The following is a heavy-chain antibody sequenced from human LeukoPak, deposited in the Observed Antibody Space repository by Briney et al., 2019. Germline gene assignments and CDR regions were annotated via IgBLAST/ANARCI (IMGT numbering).Heavy chain of an antibody. CDR1: GFTFSSYA. J-gene: IGHJ4*02. Sequence: RGGSLRLSCAASGFTFSSYAMSWVRQAPGNGLDWVSAFSGSGGGTYYADSVKGRFTISRDNSKNTLYLQMNSLRAEDTAVYYCAKVGVAAAVNFDYWGQGTLVTVSS. CDR2: FSGSGGGT. CDR3: AKVGVAAAVNFDY. D-gene: IGHD6-13*01. V-gene: IGHV3-23*01.